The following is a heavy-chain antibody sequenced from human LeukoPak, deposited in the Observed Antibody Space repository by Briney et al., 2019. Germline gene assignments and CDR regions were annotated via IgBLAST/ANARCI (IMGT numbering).Heavy chain of an antibody. Sequence: ASVKVSCKVSGYTLTELSMHWVRQAPGKGLEWMGGFDPEHGETIYAQKFQGRVTMTEDTSTDTAYMELSSLRSEDTAVYYCTTGNEYGDYGGYWGQGTLVTVSS. CDR3: TTGNEYGDYGGY. CDR1: GYTLTELS. CDR2: FDPEHGET. V-gene: IGHV1-24*01. J-gene: IGHJ4*02. D-gene: IGHD4-17*01.